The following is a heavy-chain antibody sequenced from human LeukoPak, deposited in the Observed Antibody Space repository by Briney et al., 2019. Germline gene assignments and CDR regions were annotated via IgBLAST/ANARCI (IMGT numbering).Heavy chain of an antibody. J-gene: IGHJ5*02. CDR3: ARGYSSSWYLWFDP. CDR1: GFTFSSYG. CDR2: ISYDGSNK. V-gene: IGHV3-30*03. D-gene: IGHD6-13*01. Sequence: PGGSLRLSCAASGFTFSSYGMHWVRQAPGKGLEWVAVISYDGSNKYYADSVKGRFTISRDNSKDTLYLQMNSLRAEDTAVYYCARGYSSSWYLWFDPWGQGTLVTVSS.